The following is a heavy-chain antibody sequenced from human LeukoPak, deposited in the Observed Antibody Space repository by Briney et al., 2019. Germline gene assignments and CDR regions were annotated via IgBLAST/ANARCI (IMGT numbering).Heavy chain of an antibody. Sequence: GGSLRLSCAASGFTFSSYAMSWVRQAPGKGLEWVSAISGSGGSTYCADSVKGRFTISRDNSKNTLYLQMNSLRAEDTAVYYCAKDPYSSSWYYYYGMDVWGQGTTVTVSS. CDR2: ISGSGGST. CDR3: AKDPYSSSWYYYYGMDV. V-gene: IGHV3-23*01. D-gene: IGHD6-6*01. CDR1: GFTFSSYA. J-gene: IGHJ6*02.